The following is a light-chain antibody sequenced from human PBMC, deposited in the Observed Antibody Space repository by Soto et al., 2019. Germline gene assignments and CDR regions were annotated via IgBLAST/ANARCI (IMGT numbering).Light chain of an antibody. Sequence: DIVMTQSPLSLPVTPGEPASISCRSSQSLLHSNGYNYLDWYLQKPGQSPQLLNYLGSNRACRVSDGCTSSESGTDLTLKITRVEAEDVGVYYCMQALQTPRTFGPGTKVDFK. CDR3: MQALQTPRT. V-gene: IGKV2-28*01. CDR2: LGS. J-gene: IGKJ3*01. CDR1: QSLLHSNGYNY.